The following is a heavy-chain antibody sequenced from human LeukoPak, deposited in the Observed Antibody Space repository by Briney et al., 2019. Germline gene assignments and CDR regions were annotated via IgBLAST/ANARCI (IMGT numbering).Heavy chain of an antibody. D-gene: IGHD3-16*01. Sequence: SETLSLTCTVSTDSMSSYYWSWIPQPPGKGLEWIGYRSYGVSTNYNPSLKSRVTMSLDTSKNQFSLKLTSVTAADTAVYYCARAKRGSGFGYYYFDSWGQGTLVTVSS. CDR2: RSYGVST. J-gene: IGHJ4*02. CDR3: ARAKRGSGFGYYYFDS. CDR1: TDSMSSYY. V-gene: IGHV4-59*01.